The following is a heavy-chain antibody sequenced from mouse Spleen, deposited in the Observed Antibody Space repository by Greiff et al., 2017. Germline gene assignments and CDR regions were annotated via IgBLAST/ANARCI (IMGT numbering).Heavy chain of an antibody. CDR1: GFTFSSYG. Sequence: EVQGVESGGGLVKPGGSLKLSCAASGFTFSSYGMSWVRQTPEKRLEWVATISGGGSYTYYPDSVKGRFTISRDNAKNNLYLQMSSLRSEDTALYYCARHEAYFDYWGQGTTLTVSS. CDR2: ISGGGSYT. V-gene: IGHV5-9-2*01. D-gene: IGHD3-2*02. CDR3: ARHEAYFDY. J-gene: IGHJ2*01.